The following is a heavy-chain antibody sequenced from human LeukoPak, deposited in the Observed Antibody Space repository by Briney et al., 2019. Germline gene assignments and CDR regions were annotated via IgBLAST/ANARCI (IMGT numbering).Heavy chain of an antibody. J-gene: IGHJ4*02. Sequence: PGGSLRLSCAASGFTFSSYGMSWVRQAPGKGLEWVSAISGSGGSTYYADSVKGRFTISRDNSKNTLYLQMNSLRAEDTAVYYCANFPLRSSGYCIWGQGTLVTVSS. V-gene: IGHV3-23*01. D-gene: IGHD3-22*01. CDR2: ISGSGGST. CDR1: GFTFSSYG. CDR3: ANFPLRSSGYCI.